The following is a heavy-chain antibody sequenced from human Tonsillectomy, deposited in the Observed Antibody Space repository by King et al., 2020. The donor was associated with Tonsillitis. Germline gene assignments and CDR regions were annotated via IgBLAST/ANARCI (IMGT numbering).Heavy chain of an antibody. V-gene: IGHV3-48*03. CDR1: GFTFSIYE. Sequence: GQLVQSGGGLVQPGGSLRLSCAASGFTFSIYEMNWVRQAPGKGLEWVSYISESGSTMYYADSVRGRFTISRDNAKNSLYLQMNSLRAEDTAVYYCMRDRYSSGRFGDYWGQGTLVTVS. D-gene: IGHD2-15*01. CDR3: MRDRYSSGRFGDY. J-gene: IGHJ4*02. CDR2: ISESGSTM.